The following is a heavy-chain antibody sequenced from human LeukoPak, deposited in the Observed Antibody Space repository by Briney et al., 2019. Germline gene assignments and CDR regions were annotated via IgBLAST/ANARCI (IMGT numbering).Heavy chain of an antibody. J-gene: IGHJ2*01. Sequence: SETLSLTCTVSGGSISSDFWSWIRQPPGKGLEWIGNIYYSGSTYYNPSLKSRVTISVDTSKNQFSLKLSSVTAADTAVYYCARGLLLYWYFDLWGRGTLVTVSS. CDR1: GGSISSDF. V-gene: IGHV4-59*08. D-gene: IGHD2-15*01. CDR3: ARGLLLYWYFDL. CDR2: IYYSGST.